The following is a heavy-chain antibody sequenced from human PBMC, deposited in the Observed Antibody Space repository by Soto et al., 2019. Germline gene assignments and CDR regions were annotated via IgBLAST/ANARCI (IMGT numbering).Heavy chain of an antibody. Sequence: SETLSLTCTVSGGSINTYYWSWIRQPPGKGLEWIGYVDYSGSTNYNPSLKSRVTISVDTSKNQFSLKLSSVTAADTAVYYCARGGAARPFDYWGQGTLVTVSS. CDR3: ARGGAARPFDY. J-gene: IGHJ4*02. CDR1: GGSINTYY. CDR2: VDYSGST. D-gene: IGHD6-6*01. V-gene: IGHV4-59*01.